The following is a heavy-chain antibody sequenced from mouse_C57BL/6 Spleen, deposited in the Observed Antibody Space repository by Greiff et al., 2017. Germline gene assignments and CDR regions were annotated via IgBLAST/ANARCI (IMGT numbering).Heavy chain of an antibody. CDR2: IDPSDSYT. V-gene: IGHV1-50*01. J-gene: IGHJ4*01. CDR3: SRYYGSSYYYAMDY. D-gene: IGHD1-1*01. Sequence: QVQLQQPGAELVKPGASVKLSCKASGYTFTSYGMQWVKQRPGQGLEWIGAIDPSDSYTNYNQKFKGKATLTVDTSSSTAYMQLSSLSSEDSAVYYCSRYYGSSYYYAMDYWGQGPSVTVSS. CDR1: GYTFTSYG.